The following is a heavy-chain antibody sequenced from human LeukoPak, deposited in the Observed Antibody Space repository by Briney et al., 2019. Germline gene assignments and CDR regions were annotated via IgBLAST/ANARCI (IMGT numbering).Heavy chain of an antibody. D-gene: IGHD2-2*01. CDR3: ARSRCSDSTSCSYFFFFDS. CDR2: SSGTGYNM. CDR1: GYTFSPYG. Sequence: ASVKVSCKASGYTFSPYGITWVRQAPGQGLEWMAWSSGTGYNMEYAQKFQGRVTMTTDTFTSTAYLELRSLRSDDTAVYYCARSRCSDSTSCSYFFFFDSWGQGSLVTVSS. J-gene: IGHJ4*02. V-gene: IGHV1-18*01.